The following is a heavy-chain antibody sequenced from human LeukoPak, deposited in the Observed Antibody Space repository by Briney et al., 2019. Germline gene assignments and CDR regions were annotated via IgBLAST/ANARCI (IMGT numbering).Heavy chain of an antibody. Sequence: PSETLSLTCTVSGGSMSPYYWTWIRQPPGKGLEWIGYIYYSGSTNYNPSLKSRVTISVDTSKDQFSLNLSSVTAADTAVYYCARGRTGWFFDYWGLGSLVTVSS. CDR1: GGSMSPYY. CDR2: IYYSGST. V-gene: IGHV4-59*01. J-gene: IGHJ4*02. D-gene: IGHD6-19*01. CDR3: ARGRTGWFFDY.